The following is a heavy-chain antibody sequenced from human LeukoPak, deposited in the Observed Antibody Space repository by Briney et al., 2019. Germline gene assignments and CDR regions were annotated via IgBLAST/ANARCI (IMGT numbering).Heavy chain of an antibody. Sequence: SETLSLTCTVSGGSISSYYWSWIRQPPGKGLEWIGYIYYSGSTNYNPSLKSRVTISVDTSKNQFSLKLSSVTAADTAVYYCARQRAGTGSPLYYFDYWGQGTLVTVSS. V-gene: IGHV4-59*01. CDR3: ARQRAGTGSPLYYFDY. CDR1: GGSISSYY. CDR2: IYYSGST. D-gene: IGHD6-19*01. J-gene: IGHJ4*02.